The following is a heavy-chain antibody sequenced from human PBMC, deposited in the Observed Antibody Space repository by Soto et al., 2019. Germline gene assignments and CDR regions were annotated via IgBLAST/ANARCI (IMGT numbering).Heavy chain of an antibody. CDR1: GFTFTRSA. Sequence: QMQLVQSGPEVKKPGTSVKVSCKASGFTFTRSAMQWVRQARGQRLEWIGWIVVGSGNTNYAQKFQERVTITRDMSTSTAYMELSSLRSEDTAVYYCAADRGDGDQGLSGWGQGTLVTVSS. V-gene: IGHV1-58*02. CDR3: AADRGDGDQGLSG. J-gene: IGHJ4*02. CDR2: IVVGSGNT. D-gene: IGHD2-2*01.